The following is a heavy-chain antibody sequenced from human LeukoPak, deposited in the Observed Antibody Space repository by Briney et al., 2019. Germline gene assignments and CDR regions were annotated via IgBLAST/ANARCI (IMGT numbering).Heavy chain of an antibody. CDR3: ARDIVPAVAEIDY. V-gene: IGHV3-33*01. Sequence: GGSLRLSCAASGFTFSSYGMHWVRQAPGKGLEWVAVIWYDGSNKYYADFVKGRFTISRDNSKNTLYLQMNSLRAKDTAVYYCARDIVPAVAEIDYWGQGTLVTVSS. CDR1: GFTFSSYG. D-gene: IGHD6-19*01. CDR2: IWYDGSNK. J-gene: IGHJ4*02.